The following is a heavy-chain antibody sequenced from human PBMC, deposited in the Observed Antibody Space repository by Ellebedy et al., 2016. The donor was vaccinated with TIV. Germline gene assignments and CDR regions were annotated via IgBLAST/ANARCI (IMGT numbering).Heavy chain of an antibody. Sequence: AASVKVSCKASGSTFTDYYIHWARQAPGQGLEWMGWINPNSGSTNYAQKFQGWVTMTRDTSISTAYMELSRLRSDDTAVYYCARDGAVTTVFDYWGQGTLVTVSS. V-gene: IGHV1-2*04. J-gene: IGHJ4*02. CDR1: GSTFTDYY. CDR3: ARDGAVTTVFDY. CDR2: INPNSGST. D-gene: IGHD4-17*01.